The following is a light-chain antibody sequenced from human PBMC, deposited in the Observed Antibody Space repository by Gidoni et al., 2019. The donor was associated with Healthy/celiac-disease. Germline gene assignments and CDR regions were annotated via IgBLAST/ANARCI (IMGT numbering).Light chain of an antibody. J-gene: IGKJ1*01. CDR1: QSISSY. V-gene: IGKV1-39*01. CDR3: QQSYSTPRT. CDR2: AAS. Sequence: TQSPSSLSASVGDRVTITCRASQSISSYLNWYQQKPGKAPKLLIYAASSLQSGVPSRFSGSGSGTDFTLTISSLQPEDFATYYCQQSYSTPRTFGQGTKVEIK.